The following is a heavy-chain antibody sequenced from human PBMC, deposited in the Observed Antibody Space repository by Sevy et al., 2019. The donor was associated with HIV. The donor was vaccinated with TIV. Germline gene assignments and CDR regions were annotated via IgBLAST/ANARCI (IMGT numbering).Heavy chain of an antibody. Sequence: ASVKVSCKVSGYTLTELSIHWVRQAPGKGFEWMGGFDEDGETIYAQKFQGRVTMTEDTSTDTAYMELSSLRSEDTAVYYCATDIVVGRDYWGQGTLVTVSS. D-gene: IGHD2-2*01. V-gene: IGHV1-24*01. CDR2: FDEDGET. CDR3: ATDIVVGRDY. CDR1: GYTLTELS. J-gene: IGHJ4*02.